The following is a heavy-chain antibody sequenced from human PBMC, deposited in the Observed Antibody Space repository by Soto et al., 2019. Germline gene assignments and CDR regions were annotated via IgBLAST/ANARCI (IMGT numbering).Heavy chain of an antibody. V-gene: IGHV1-58*01. CDR3: AAEEAAGTEISFDY. CDR2: IVVGSGNT. J-gene: IGHJ4*02. Sequence: GQRLEWIGWIVVGSGNTNYAQKFQERVTITRDMSTSTAYMELSSLRSEDTAVYYCAAEEAAGTEISFDYWGQGTLVSVSS. D-gene: IGHD6-13*01.